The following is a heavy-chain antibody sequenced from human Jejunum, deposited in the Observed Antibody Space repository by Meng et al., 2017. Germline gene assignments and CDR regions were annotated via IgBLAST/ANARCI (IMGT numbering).Heavy chain of an antibody. CDR1: GGAFSGYD. V-gene: IGHV4-34*01. CDR2: INHSGST. Sequence: QVQLQQWGAGLLKLSETLSLPSAVYGGAFSGYDWTWVCQPPGKGREWSGEINHSGSTNYNPSLKSRVTMSIDTSKIQFSLKLSSVTAAEATVYYCARYGGSGSYWHFDPWGRGTLVTVSS. J-gene: IGHJ2*01. CDR3: ARYGGSGSYWHFDP. D-gene: IGHD3-10*01.